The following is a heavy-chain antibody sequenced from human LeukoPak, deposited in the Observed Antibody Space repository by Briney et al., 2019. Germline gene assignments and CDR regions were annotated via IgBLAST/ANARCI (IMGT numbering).Heavy chain of an antibody. CDR2: IWYDGSNK. J-gene: IGHJ4*02. D-gene: IGHD5-18*01. V-gene: IGHV3-33*01. CDR1: GFTFSSYG. CDR3: ARDRAGYSSAFDY. Sequence: GGSLRLSCAASGFTFSSYGMHWVRQAPGKGLERVAVIWYDGSNKYYADSVKGRFTISRDNSKNTLYLQMNSLRAEDTAVYYCARDRAGYSSAFDYWGQGTLVTVSS.